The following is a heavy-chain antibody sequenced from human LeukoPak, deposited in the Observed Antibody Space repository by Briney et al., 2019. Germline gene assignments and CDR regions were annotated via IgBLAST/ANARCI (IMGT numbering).Heavy chain of an antibody. CDR1: GGTFSSYA. V-gene: IGHV1-69*13. Sequence: SVKVSYKASGGTFSSYAISWVRQAPGQGLEWVGGIIPIFGTANYAQKFQGRVTITADESTSTAYMELSSLRSEDTAVYYCASYYGDLPHGMDVWGQGTTVTVSS. D-gene: IGHD4-17*01. CDR3: ASYYGDLPHGMDV. CDR2: IIPIFGTA. J-gene: IGHJ6*02.